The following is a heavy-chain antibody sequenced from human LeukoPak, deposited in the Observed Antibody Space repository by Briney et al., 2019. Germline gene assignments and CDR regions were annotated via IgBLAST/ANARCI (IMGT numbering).Heavy chain of an antibody. J-gene: IGHJ4*02. CDR1: GGSISSGGYY. Sequence: SQTLSLTCTVSGGSISSGGYYWSWIRQPAGKGLEWIGRIYTSGSTNYNPSLKSRVTISVDTSKNQFSLKLDSVTAADTAVYYCARGSTPSPFDYWGQGTLVTVSS. CDR3: ARGSTPSPFDY. V-gene: IGHV4-61*02. CDR2: IYTSGST.